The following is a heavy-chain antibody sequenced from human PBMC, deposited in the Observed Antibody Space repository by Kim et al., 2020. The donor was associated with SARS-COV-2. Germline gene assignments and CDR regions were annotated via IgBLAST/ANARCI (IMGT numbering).Heavy chain of an antibody. CDR3: ARGGGTVVKGETRFDP. D-gene: IGHD2-15*01. Sequence: ASVKVSCKASGYTFTDYYMHWVRQAPGQGLEWMGWINPNSGGTNYAQKFQGRVTMTRDTSITTAYMELSSLTSDDTAVYYCARGGGTVVKGETRFDPWGQGTLVTVSS. CDR1: GYTFTDYY. CDR2: INPNSGGT. V-gene: IGHV1-2*02. J-gene: IGHJ5*02.